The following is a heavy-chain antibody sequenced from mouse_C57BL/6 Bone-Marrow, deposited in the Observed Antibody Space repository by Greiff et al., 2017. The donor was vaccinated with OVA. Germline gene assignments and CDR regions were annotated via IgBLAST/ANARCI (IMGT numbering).Heavy chain of an antibody. CDR2: ISSGGSYT. Sequence: EVQLVESGGDLVKPGGSLKLSCAASGFTFSSYGMSWVRQTPDKRLEWVATISSGGSYTYYPDSVKGRFTISRDNAKNTLYLQMSSLKSEDTAMYYCARHKAWFVYWGQGTLVTVSA. CDR1: GFTFSSYG. J-gene: IGHJ3*01. V-gene: IGHV5-6*01. CDR3: ARHKAWFVY.